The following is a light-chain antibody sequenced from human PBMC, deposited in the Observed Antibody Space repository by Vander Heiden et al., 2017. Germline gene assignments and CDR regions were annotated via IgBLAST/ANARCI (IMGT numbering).Light chain of an antibody. J-gene: IGKJ5*01. CDR3: QQYYTTLT. CDR2: WAS. Sequence: DIVLTQTPDSLAVSPGERATINPKSSPSVLYSSNNKNYLAWYRRKPVLPPELLIYWASTRESGVPDRFSGSGSGTDFTVTISSLQAEDVAVYYCQQYYTTLTFGQGTRLEIK. V-gene: IGKV4-1*01. CDR1: PSVLYSSNNKNY.